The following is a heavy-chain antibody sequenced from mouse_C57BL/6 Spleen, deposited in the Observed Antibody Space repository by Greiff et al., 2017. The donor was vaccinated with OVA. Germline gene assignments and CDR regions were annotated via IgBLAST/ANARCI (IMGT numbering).Heavy chain of an antibody. CDR2: GRWVVRYT. J-gene: IGHJ3*01. CDR1: GFTFSSYA. CDR3: ARVPPFAY. D-gene: IGHD5-1*01. Sequence: EVKVVESGGGLVKPGGSLKLSCAASGFTFSSYAMSWGRETPGKGLEWGGVGRWVVRYTYDPDNVKGRFTISRDHAKNNLYLQMSHLKSEDTAMYYCARVPPFAYWGQGTLVTVSA. V-gene: IGHV5-4*03.